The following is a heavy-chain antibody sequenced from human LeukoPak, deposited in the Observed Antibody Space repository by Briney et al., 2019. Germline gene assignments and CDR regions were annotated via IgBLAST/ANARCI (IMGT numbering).Heavy chain of an antibody. Sequence: SETLSLTCAVYGGSFSGYYWSWIRQPPGKGLEWIGEINHSGSTNYNPSLKSRVTISVDTSKNQFSLKLRSVTAADTAVYYCARTPPDYGIDYWGQGTLVTVSS. V-gene: IGHV4-34*01. CDR2: INHSGST. D-gene: IGHD4-17*01. CDR3: ARTPPDYGIDY. J-gene: IGHJ4*02. CDR1: GGSFSGYY.